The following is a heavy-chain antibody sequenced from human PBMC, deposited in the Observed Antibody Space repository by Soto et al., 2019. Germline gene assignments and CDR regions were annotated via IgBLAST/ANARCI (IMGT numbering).Heavy chain of an antibody. D-gene: IGHD5-18*01. CDR1: GYSFTSYW. V-gene: IGHV5-51*01. Sequence: PGESLKISCKGSGYSFTSYWIGWVRQMPGKGLEWMEIIYPGDSDTRYSPSFQGQVTISADKSISTAYLQWSSPTASDAAMYYFACFRGYSYGYVYFDYSGQGTLVTVSS. CDR2: IYPGDSDT. CDR3: ACFRGYSYGYVYFDY. J-gene: IGHJ4*02.